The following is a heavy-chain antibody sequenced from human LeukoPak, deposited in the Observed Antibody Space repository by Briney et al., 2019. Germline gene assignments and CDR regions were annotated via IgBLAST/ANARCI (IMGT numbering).Heavy chain of an antibody. CDR3: ARVGQEYYYGMDV. V-gene: IGHV3-64D*06. CDR1: GFTFSSYA. J-gene: IGHJ6*02. Sequence: PGGSLRLSCSASGFTFSSYAMHWVRQAPGKGLEYVSAISSNGGSTYYADSVKGRFTISRDNSKNTLYLQMSSLRAEDTGVYYCARVGQEYYYGMDVWGQGTTVTVSS. CDR2: ISSNGGST.